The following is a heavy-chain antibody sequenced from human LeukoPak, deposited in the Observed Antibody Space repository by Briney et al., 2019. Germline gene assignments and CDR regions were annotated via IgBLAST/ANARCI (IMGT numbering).Heavy chain of an antibody. V-gene: IGHV4-4*07. CDR3: ARDVPGTSSFDY. D-gene: IGHD3/OR15-3a*01. J-gene: IGHJ4*02. CDR2: IYTSGGT. Sequence: SETLSLTCTVSGGSISSYYWSWIRQPPGKGLAWIGRIYTSGGTNYSPSLESRVTMSVDMSKNQFSLKMTSVTAADTAVYYCARDVPGTSSFDYWGQGTLVTVSS. CDR1: GGSISSYY.